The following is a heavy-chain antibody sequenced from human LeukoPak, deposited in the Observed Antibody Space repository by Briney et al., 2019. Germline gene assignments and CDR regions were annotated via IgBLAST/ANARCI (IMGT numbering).Heavy chain of an antibody. V-gene: IGHV1-46*01. D-gene: IGHD5-18*01. Sequence: ASVKVSCKASGYTFTSYYMHWVRHAPGQGLEWMGIINPSGGSKSYAQKFQGRVTMTRDTSTSTVYMELSSLRSEDTAVYYCARGSRGVTKFDYWGQGTLVTVSS. CDR1: GYTFTSYY. CDR2: INPSGGSK. CDR3: ARGSRGVTKFDY. J-gene: IGHJ4*02.